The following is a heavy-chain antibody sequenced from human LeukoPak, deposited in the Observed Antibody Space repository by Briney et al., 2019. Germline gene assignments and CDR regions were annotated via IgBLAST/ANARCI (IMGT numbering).Heavy chain of an antibody. CDR2: INPDGRTT. Sequence: GGSLRLSCAASGFIVNSYAMSWVRQAPGKGLVWVSRINPDGRTTTYTDSVKGRFTISRDNAKNTLYLQMNSLRADDTALYYCVRGNNRSPVDYWGQGTLVTVSS. J-gene: IGHJ4*02. D-gene: IGHD1/OR15-1a*01. V-gene: IGHV3-74*01. CDR1: GFIVNSYA. CDR3: VRGNNRSPVDY.